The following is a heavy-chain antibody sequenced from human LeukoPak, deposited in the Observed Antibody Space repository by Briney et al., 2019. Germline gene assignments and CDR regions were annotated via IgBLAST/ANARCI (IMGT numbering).Heavy chain of an antibody. CDR2: ISSSSSYI. D-gene: IGHD2-15*01. CDR1: GFTFSSYS. V-gene: IGHV3-21*01. Sequence: PGGSLRLSCAASGFTFSSYSMNWVRQAPGKGLEWVSSISSSSSYIYYADSVKGRFTISRDNAKNSLYLQMNSLRAEDTAVYYCARGSDSGAHFDYWGQGTLVTVPS. CDR3: ARGSDSGAHFDY. J-gene: IGHJ4*02.